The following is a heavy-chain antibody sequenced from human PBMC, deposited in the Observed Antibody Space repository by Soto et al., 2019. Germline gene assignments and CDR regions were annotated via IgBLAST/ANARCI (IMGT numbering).Heavy chain of an antibody. V-gene: IGHV4-59*01. CDR3: ARGDPREEPITIFGVVITPPPGMDV. CDR1: GGSISSYY. D-gene: IGHD3-3*01. Sequence: SETLSLTCTVSGGSISSYYWSWIRQPPGKGLEWIGYIYYSGSTNYNPSLKSRVTISVDTSKNQFSLKLSSVTAADTAVYYCARGDPREEPITIFGVVITPPPGMDVWGQGTTVTVSS. CDR2: IYYSGST. J-gene: IGHJ6*02.